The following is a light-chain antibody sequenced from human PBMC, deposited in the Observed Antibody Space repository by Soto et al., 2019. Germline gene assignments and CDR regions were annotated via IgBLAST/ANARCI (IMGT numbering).Light chain of an antibody. CDR2: DAS. J-gene: IGKJ1*01. CDR1: QSVSNY. CDR3: QQYGRSPRT. V-gene: IGKV3-20*01. Sequence: EIVLAQSPGTLSLSPGERATLSCRASQSVSNYLARYQQKPGQAPRLLIKDASSRATGIPDRFSGIGSGTDFTLTITRLEPEDFAVYYCQQYGRSPRTFGQGTKVEI.